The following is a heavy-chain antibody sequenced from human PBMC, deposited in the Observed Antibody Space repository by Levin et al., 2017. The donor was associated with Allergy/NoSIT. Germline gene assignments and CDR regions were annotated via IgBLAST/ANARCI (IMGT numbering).Heavy chain of an antibody. CDR1: GFTFSSYA. CDR2: ISSNGGST. D-gene: IGHD6-13*01. J-gene: IGHJ6*03. Sequence: PGGSLRLSCAASGFTFSSYAMHWVRQAPGKGLEYVSAISSNGGSTYYANSVKGRFTISRDNSKNTLYLQMGSLRAEDMAVYYCARDRYSSSWYYYMDVWGKGTTVTVSS. V-gene: IGHV3-64*01. CDR3: ARDRYSSSWYYYMDV.